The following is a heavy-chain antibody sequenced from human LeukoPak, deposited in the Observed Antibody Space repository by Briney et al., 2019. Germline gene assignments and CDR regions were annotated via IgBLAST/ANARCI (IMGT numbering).Heavy chain of an antibody. CDR3: ARATTYYYDSPWTFDI. V-gene: IGHV3-7*01. Sequence: GGSLRLSCAASRFTFSSYWMSWVRQAPGKGLEWVANIKEDGSEKYYVDSVKGRFTISRDNAKNSLYLQMNSLRAEDTAVYYCARATTYYYDSPWTFDIWGQGTMVTVSS. J-gene: IGHJ3*02. CDR1: RFTFSSYW. CDR2: IKEDGSEK. D-gene: IGHD3-22*01.